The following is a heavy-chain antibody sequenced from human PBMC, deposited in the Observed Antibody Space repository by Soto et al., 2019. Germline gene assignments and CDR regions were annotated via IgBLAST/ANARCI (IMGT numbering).Heavy chain of an antibody. CDR2: TYYRSKWYN. J-gene: IGHJ6*02. V-gene: IGHV6-1*01. D-gene: IGHD5-18*01. CDR3: ARSESYSYGRYYYYYYGKDV. CDR1: GDSVSSDIAA. Sequence: QSRSRTCAISGDSVSSDIAASNWVRQTPSRGPEWLGRTYYRSKWYNDYAVSVKSRLTINTDTSKNQFCLQLNSVNPEETDVYYCARSESYSYGRYYYYYYGKDVWGQGTTVTVSS.